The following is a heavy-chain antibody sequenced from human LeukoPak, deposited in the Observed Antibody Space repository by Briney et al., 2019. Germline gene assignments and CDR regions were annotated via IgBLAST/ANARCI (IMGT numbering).Heavy chain of an antibody. Sequence: GRSLRLSCAASGFTFSSYAMHWVRQAPGKGLEWVAVISYDGSNKSYADSVKGRFPISRDNSKNTLYLQMNSLRAEDTAVYYCANGSEAGPLFYYYYGMDVWGQGTMVTVSS. CDR1: GFTFSSYA. V-gene: IGHV3-30*04. J-gene: IGHJ6*02. D-gene: IGHD1-14*01. CDR2: ISYDGSNK. CDR3: ANGSEAGPLFYYYYGMDV.